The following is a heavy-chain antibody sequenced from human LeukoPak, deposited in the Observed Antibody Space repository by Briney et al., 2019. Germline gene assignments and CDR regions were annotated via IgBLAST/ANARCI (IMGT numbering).Heavy chain of an antibody. CDR2: INHSGST. Sequence: SETLSLTCAVYGGSFSGYYWSWIRQPPGKGLEWIGEINHSGSTSYNPSLKSRVTISVDTSKNQFSLKLSSVTAADTAVYYCARGYCSGGSCHFDYWGQGTLVTVSS. V-gene: IGHV4-34*01. CDR3: ARGYCSGGSCHFDY. CDR1: GGSFSGYY. D-gene: IGHD2-15*01. J-gene: IGHJ4*02.